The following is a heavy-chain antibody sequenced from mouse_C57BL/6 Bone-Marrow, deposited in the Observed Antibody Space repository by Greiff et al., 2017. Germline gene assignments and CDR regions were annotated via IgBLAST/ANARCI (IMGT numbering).Heavy chain of an antibody. CDR1: GYTFTSYW. J-gene: IGHJ1*03. Sequence: QVQLQQPGAELVKPGASVTMSCKASGYTFTSYWITWVKRRPGQGLEWIGDIYPGSGSTNYNAKFKSKATLTVDTSSSTAYMQLSSLTSEDSAVYDCARPYYSNYWYFDVWGTGTTVTVSS. CDR2: IYPGSGST. CDR3: ARPYYSNYWYFDV. V-gene: IGHV1-55*01. D-gene: IGHD2-5*01.